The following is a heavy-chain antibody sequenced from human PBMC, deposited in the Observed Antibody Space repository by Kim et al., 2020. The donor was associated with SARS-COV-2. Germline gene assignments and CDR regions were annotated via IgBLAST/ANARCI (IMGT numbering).Heavy chain of an antibody. CDR2: GST. J-gene: IGHJ4*02. Sequence: GSTSYAQKYQGRVTMTRDTSTSTVYMELSSLRSEDTAVYYCARDRRFDYWGQGTLVTVSS. V-gene: IGHV1-46*01. CDR3: ARDRRFDY.